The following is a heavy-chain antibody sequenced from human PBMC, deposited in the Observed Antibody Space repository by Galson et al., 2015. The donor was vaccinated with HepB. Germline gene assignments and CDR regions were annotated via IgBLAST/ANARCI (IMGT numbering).Heavy chain of an antibody. CDR2: IKQDGSEK. D-gene: IGHD3-22*01. Sequence: SLRLSCAASGFTFSSYWMSWVRQAPGKGLEWVANIKQDGSEKYYVDSVKGRFTISRDNAKNSLYLQMNSLRAEDTAVYYCARDRYYYDSSGYYPFDYWGQGTLVTVSS. CDR3: ARDRYYYDSSGYYPFDY. V-gene: IGHV3-7*03. J-gene: IGHJ4*02. CDR1: GFTFSSYW.